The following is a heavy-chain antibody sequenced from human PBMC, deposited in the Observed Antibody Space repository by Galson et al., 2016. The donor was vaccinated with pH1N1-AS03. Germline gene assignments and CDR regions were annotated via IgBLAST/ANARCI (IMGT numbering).Heavy chain of an antibody. V-gene: IGHV3-64*01. CDR1: GLTFSSYA. CDR2: ISGNGVST. D-gene: IGHD6-13*01. J-gene: IGHJ4*02. CDR3: ARGPVSYSNYWFPPPDY. Sequence: SLRLSCAAPGLTFSSYAMYWVRQAPGKGLEYVSAISGNGVSTYYANSVKGRFTISRDNSKNTLYLQMGSLRAEDMAVYYCARGPVSYSNYWFPPPDYWGQGTLVTVSS.